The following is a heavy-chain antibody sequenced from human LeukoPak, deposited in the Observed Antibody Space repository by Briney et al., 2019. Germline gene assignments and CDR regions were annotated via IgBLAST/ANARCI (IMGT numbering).Heavy chain of an antibody. D-gene: IGHD6-19*01. Sequence: SQTLSLTCAISGYSVSSNNSTWNWIRQSPSRGLEWLGRTYYRCKRYNDYAVSVKSRITVNPDTSKNQFSLQLNSVTPGDTAVYYCARDRAVAGTINWLDPWGKGTLVTVSS. CDR1: GYSVSSNNST. CDR2: TYYRCKRYN. V-gene: IGHV6-1*01. CDR3: ARDRAVAGTINWLDP. J-gene: IGHJ5*02.